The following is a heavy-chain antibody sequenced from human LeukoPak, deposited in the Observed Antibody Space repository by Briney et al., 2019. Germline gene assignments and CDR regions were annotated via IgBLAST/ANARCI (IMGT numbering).Heavy chain of an antibody. CDR2: IYYSGST. Sequence: SETLSLTCTVSGDSISSYYWSWIRQPPGKGLEWIGYIYYSGSTDYNPSLKSRVTISVDTSKNQFSLKLRSVTAADTAVYYCAREGSGWGGGYYYMDVWGKGTTVTVSS. CDR1: GDSISSYY. CDR3: AREGSGWGGGYYYMDV. V-gene: IGHV4-59*01. D-gene: IGHD6-19*01. J-gene: IGHJ6*03.